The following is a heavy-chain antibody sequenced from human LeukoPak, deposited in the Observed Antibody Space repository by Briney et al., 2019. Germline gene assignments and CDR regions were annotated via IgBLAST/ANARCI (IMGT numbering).Heavy chain of an antibody. V-gene: IGHV3-23*01. D-gene: IGHD3-10*01. Sequence: GRSLRPSCAASAFTFTSDSMSWVRQAPGKGLEWVSSISGSGDRTYYGDSVKGRFTISRDNSKDTLYLQMNSLRAEDTAVYYCAKEGGTYYYVDYWGQGTLVTVSS. CDR2: ISGSGDRT. CDR1: AFTFTSDS. J-gene: IGHJ4*02. CDR3: AKEGGTYYYVDY.